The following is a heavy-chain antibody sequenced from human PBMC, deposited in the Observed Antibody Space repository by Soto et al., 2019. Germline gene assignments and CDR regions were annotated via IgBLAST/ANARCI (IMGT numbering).Heavy chain of an antibody. J-gene: IGHJ3*02. CDR2: INAGSGNT. CDR3: ARVYYYDSSGYSWEAFDI. D-gene: IGHD3-22*01. CDR1: GYTFTGFS. V-gene: IGHV1-3*01. Sequence: ASVKVSCKASGYTFTGFSLHWVRQAPGQRLEWMGWINAGSGNTKYSQKFQGRVTITRDTSASTAYMELSSLRSEDTAVYYCARVYYYDSSGYSWEAFDIWGQGTMVTVSS.